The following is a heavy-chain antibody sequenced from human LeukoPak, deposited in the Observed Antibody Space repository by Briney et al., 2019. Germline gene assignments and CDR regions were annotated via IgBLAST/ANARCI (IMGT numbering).Heavy chain of an antibody. D-gene: IGHD5-18*01. V-gene: IGHV3-23*01. J-gene: IGHJ6*02. CDR1: GFTFSSYA. CDR3: AKATGSGYSYTAAGYYYGMDV. Sequence: GGSLRLSCAASGFTFSSYAMSWVRQAPGKGLEWVSAISGSGGSTSHADSVKGRFTVARDNSKNTLYLQMNGLRAEDTAVYYCAKATGSGYSYTAAGYYYGMDVWGQGTTVTVSS. CDR2: ISGSGGST.